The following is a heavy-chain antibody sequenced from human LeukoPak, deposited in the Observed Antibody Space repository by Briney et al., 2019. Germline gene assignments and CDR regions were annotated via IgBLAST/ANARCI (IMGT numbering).Heavy chain of an antibody. Sequence: ASVKLSCTASGYTFTGYYMHWVRQAPGQGLEWMGWINPNSGGTNYAQKFQGRVTMTRDTSISTAYMELSRLRSDDTAVYYCAIVIAAAGTFCFDYWGQGTLVTVSS. CDR2: INPNSGGT. CDR3: AIVIAAAGTFCFDY. CDR1: GYTFTGYY. D-gene: IGHD6-13*01. V-gene: IGHV1-2*02. J-gene: IGHJ4*02.